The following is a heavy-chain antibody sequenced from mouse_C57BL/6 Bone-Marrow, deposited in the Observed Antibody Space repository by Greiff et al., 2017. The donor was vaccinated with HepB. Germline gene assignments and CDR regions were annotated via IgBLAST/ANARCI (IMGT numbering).Heavy chain of an antibody. CDR1: GYTFTSYW. Sequence: QVQLQQPGAELVRPGSSVKLSCKASGYTFTSYWMDWVKQRPGQGLEWIGNIYPSDSETHYNQKFKDKATLTVDKSSSTAYMQLSSLTSEDSAVYYCARRDYGSSYLYAMDYWGQGTSVTVSS. J-gene: IGHJ4*01. V-gene: IGHV1-61*01. CDR3: ARRDYGSSYLYAMDY. D-gene: IGHD1-1*01. CDR2: IYPSDSET.